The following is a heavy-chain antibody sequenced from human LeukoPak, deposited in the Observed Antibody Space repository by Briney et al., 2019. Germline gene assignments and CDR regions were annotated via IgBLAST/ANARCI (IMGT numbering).Heavy chain of an antibody. CDR2: IAVGSGNT. J-gene: IGHJ3*02. CDR3: AAAIVGAIGAFDI. Sequence: ASVKVSCKASGFTFTSSAVQWVRQARGQRLEWIGWIAVGSGNTNYAQKFQERVTITRDMSTSTAYMELSSLRSEDTAVYYCAAAIVGAIGAFDIWGQGTMVTVSS. V-gene: IGHV1-58*01. CDR1: GFTFTSSA. D-gene: IGHD1-26*01.